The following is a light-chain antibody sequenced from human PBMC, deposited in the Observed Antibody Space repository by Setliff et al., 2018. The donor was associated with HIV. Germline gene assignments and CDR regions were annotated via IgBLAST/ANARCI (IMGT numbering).Light chain of an antibody. Sequence: QSVLPQPASVSESPGQSITISCTGTSSDVGGYSHVSWYQQHPGKAPKLIIYEVSNRPSGVSNRFSGSKSGNTASLTISGLQAEDEADYYCSSYAVTNTLPFGTGTKVTVL. CDR3: SSYAVTNTLP. CDR1: SSDVGGYSH. CDR2: EVS. V-gene: IGLV2-14*01. J-gene: IGLJ1*01.